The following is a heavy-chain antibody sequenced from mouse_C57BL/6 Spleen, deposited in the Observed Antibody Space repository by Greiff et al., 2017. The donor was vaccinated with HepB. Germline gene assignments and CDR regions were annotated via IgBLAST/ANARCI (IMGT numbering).Heavy chain of an antibody. CDR1: GYTFTDYY. J-gene: IGHJ4*01. CDR3: ARRYGSSYVDAMDY. Sequence: QVQLKQSGAELVRPGASVKLSCKASGYTFTDYYINWVKQRPGQGLEWIARIYPGSGNTYYNEKFKGKATLTAEKSSSTAYMQLSSLTSEDSAVYFCARRYGSSYVDAMDYWGQGTSVTVSS. D-gene: IGHD1-1*01. CDR2: IYPGSGNT. V-gene: IGHV1-76*01.